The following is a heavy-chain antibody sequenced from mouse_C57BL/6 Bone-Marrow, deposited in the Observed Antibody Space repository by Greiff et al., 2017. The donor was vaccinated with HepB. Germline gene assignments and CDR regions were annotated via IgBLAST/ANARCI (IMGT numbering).Heavy chain of an antibody. Sequence: QVQLQQSGPELVKPGASVKISCKASGYAFSSSWMNWVKQRPGKGLEWIGRIYPGDGDTNYNGKFKGKATLTADKSSSTAYMQLSSLTSEDSAVYFCARCGNGMDYWGQGTSVTVSS. V-gene: IGHV1-82*01. CDR2: IYPGDGDT. D-gene: IGHD2-1*01. CDR1: GYAFSSSW. J-gene: IGHJ4*01. CDR3: ARCGNGMDY.